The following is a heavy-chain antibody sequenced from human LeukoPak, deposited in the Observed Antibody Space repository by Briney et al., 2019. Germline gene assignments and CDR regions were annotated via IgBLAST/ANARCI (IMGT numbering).Heavy chain of an antibody. Sequence: GGSLRLSCAASGFTFSSYSMSWVRQAPGKGLEWVSSISSSSSYIYYADSVKGRFTISRDNAKNSLYLQMNSLRAEDTAVYYCARSHCSSTSCYTVDAFDIWGQGTMLTVSS. CDR3: ARSHCSSTSCYTVDAFDI. CDR1: GFTFSSYS. V-gene: IGHV3-21*01. D-gene: IGHD2-2*02. CDR2: ISSSSSYI. J-gene: IGHJ3*02.